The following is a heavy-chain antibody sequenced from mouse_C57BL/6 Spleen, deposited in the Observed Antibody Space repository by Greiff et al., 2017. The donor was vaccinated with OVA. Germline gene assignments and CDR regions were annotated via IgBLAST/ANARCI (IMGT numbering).Heavy chain of an antibody. J-gene: IGHJ3*01. CDR2: ISDGGSYT. Sequence: EVKVVESGGGLVKPGGSLKLSCAASGFTFSSYAMSWVRQTPEKRLEWVATISDGGSYTYYPDNVKGRFTISRDNAKNNLYLQMSHLKSEDTAMYYCARDRGQEAWFAYWGQGTLVTVSA. D-gene: IGHD3-3*01. V-gene: IGHV5-4*01. CDR1: GFTFSSYA. CDR3: ARDRGQEAWFAY.